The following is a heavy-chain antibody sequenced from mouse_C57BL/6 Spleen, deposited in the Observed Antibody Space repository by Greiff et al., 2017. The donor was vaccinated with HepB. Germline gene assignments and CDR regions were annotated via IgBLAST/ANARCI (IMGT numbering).Heavy chain of an antibody. J-gene: IGHJ3*01. Sequence: VQLQQSGPGLVAPSHSLSITCTASGFSLTSYGVRWVRQPPGKGLEWLGVIWGDGSTNYHSALISRLSISKDNSKSQVFLKLNSLQTDDTATYYCAKYSNWAWFAYWGQGTLVTVSA. V-gene: IGHV2-3*01. D-gene: IGHD2-5*01. CDR1: GFSLTSYG. CDR3: AKYSNWAWFAY. CDR2: IWGDGST.